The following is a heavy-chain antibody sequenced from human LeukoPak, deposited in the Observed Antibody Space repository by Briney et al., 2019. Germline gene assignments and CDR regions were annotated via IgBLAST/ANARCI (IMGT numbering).Heavy chain of an antibody. D-gene: IGHD3-10*01. Sequence: PGGSLRLSCAASGFTFSSYWMSWVRQAPGKGLEWVANIKQDGSEKYYVDSVKGRFTISRDNAKNSLYLQMNSLRAEDTAVYYCAKDLYYGSGKRFDGMDVWGQGTTVTVSS. J-gene: IGHJ6*02. V-gene: IGHV3-7*01. CDR1: GFTFSSYW. CDR3: AKDLYYGSGKRFDGMDV. CDR2: IKQDGSEK.